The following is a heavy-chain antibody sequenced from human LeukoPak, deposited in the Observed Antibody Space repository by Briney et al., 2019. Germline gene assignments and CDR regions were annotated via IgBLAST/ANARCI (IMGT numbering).Heavy chain of an antibody. D-gene: IGHD5-18*01. J-gene: IGHJ5*02. V-gene: IGHV1-18*01. CDR3: ARTRIQLWLKHWFDP. CDR1: GYTFTSYG. CDR2: ISAYNGNT. Sequence: ASVKVSCKASGYTFTSYGISWVRQAPGQGLEWMGWISAYNGNTNYAQKLQGRVTMTTDTSTSTAYMELRCLRSDDTAVYYCARTRIQLWLKHWFDPWGQGTLVTVSS.